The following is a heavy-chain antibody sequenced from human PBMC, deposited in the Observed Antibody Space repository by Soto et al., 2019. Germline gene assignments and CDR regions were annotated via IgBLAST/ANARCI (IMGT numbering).Heavy chain of an antibody. J-gene: IGHJ6*02. Sequence: SETLSLTCTVSGGSISSSSYYWGWIRQPPGKGLEWIGSIYYSGSTYYNPSLKSRVTISVDTSKNQFSLKLSSVTAADTAVYYCARQDIVVVPAAAYYYYYGMGVWGQGTTVTVSS. D-gene: IGHD2-2*01. CDR1: GGSISSSSYY. V-gene: IGHV4-39*01. CDR3: ARQDIVVVPAAAYYYYYGMGV. CDR2: IYYSGST.